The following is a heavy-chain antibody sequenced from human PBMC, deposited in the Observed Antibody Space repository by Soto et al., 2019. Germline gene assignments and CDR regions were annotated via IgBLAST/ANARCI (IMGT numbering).Heavy chain of an antibody. Sequence: PSETLSLTCTVSGGSISSSGYYWSWIRQNPGKGLEWIGYIYYSGTTNYNPSLKSRLTISVDTSKNQFSLKLNSMAAADTAVYYCARDESATGVFDIWGQGTMVTVSS. CDR1: GGSISSSGYY. CDR3: ARDESATGVFDI. CDR2: IYYSGTT. V-gene: IGHV4-31*03. D-gene: IGHD2-8*01. J-gene: IGHJ3*02.